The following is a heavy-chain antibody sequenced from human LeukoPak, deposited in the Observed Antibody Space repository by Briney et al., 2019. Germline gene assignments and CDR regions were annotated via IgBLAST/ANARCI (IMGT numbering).Heavy chain of an antibody. CDR3: ATLLNGDSYHDAFDI. CDR2: IYTSGST. D-gene: IGHD2-21*02. Sequence: PSETLSLTCTVSGGSISSGSYYWSWIRQPAGKGLEWIGRIYTSGSTNYNPSLKSRVTISVDTSKNQFSLKLSSVTAADTAVYYCATLLNGDSYHDAFDIWGQGTMVTVSS. CDR1: GGSISSGSYY. V-gene: IGHV4-61*02. J-gene: IGHJ3*02.